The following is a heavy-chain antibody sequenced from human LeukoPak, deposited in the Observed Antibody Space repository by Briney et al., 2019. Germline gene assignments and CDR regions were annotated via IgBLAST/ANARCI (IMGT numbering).Heavy chain of an antibody. CDR2: IYTSGST. J-gene: IGHJ3*02. D-gene: IGHD6-13*01. V-gene: IGHV4-4*07. Sequence: SETLSLTCTVSGGSISSYYWSWIRQPAGKGLEWIGLIYTSGSTNYNPSLKSRVTMSVDTSKNQFSLKLSSVTAADTAVYYCARDGAATIPNAFDIWGQGTMVTVSS. CDR1: GGSISSYY. CDR3: ARDGAATIPNAFDI.